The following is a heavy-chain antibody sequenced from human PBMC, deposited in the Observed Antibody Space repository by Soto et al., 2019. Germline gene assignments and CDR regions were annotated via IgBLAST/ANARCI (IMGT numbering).Heavy chain of an antibody. Sequence: SETLSLTCTVSGGSMGGHYWSWIRQPPGKGLEYIGHVFYNGSTYYNPSLKSRVTISADTSKSQFSLKLSTVTAADTAVYYCVRLVAAWGPGTLVTVSS. D-gene: IGHD2-15*01. CDR1: GGSMGGHY. CDR3: VRLVAA. CDR2: VFYNGST. J-gene: IGHJ5*02. V-gene: IGHV4-59*11.